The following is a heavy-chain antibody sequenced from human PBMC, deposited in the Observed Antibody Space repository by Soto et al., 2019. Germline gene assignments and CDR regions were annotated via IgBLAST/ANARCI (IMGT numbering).Heavy chain of an antibody. CDR2: ISGSGGST. CDR1: GFTFSSYV. CDR3: TRHRHGYSSGWYWVNFDY. V-gene: IGHV3-23*01. D-gene: IGHD6-19*01. Sequence: PGGSLRLSCAASGFTFSSYVMSWVRQAPGKGLEWVSAISGSGGSTYYADSVKGRFTISRDNSKNTAYLQMNSLKTEDTAVYYCTRHRHGYSSGWYWVNFDYWGQGTLVTVSS. J-gene: IGHJ4*02.